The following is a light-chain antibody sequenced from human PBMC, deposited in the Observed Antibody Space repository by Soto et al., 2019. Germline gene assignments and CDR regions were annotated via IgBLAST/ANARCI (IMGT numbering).Light chain of an antibody. CDR1: SSDVGSSNF. J-gene: IGLJ3*02. Sequence: QSALTQPASVSGSPGQSITISCTGTSSDVGSSNFVSWYQHHPGKAPKLMIYEGTKLPSGVSNRFSGSKSGNTASLTISGLQAEDEADYYCCSNAGRTTGVFGGGTKVTVL. V-gene: IGLV2-23*01. CDR2: EGT. CDR3: CSNAGRTTGV.